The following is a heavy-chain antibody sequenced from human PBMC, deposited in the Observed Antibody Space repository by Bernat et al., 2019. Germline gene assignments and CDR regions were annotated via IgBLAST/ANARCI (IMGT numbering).Heavy chain of an antibody. V-gene: IGHV3-21*05. CDR3: ARSATIRDSSSWSDLFDY. CDR1: GFTFSSYS. J-gene: IGHJ4*02. D-gene: IGHD6-13*01. CDR2: ISSSSSYI. Sequence: EVQLVESGGGLVKPGGSLRLSCAASGFTFSSYSMNWVRQAPGKGLEWVSYISSSSSYIYYADSVKGRFTISRDNAKNSLYLQMNSLRAEDTAVYYCARSATIRDSSSWSDLFDYWGQGTLVTVSS.